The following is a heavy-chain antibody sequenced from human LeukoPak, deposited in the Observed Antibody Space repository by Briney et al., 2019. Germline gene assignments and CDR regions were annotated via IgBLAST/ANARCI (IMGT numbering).Heavy chain of an antibody. CDR1: GGSFGGYY. J-gene: IGHJ3*02. CDR3: ARPSPRGRGIAAALGAFDI. V-gene: IGHV4-34*01. Sequence: SETLSLTCAVYGGSFGGYYWSWIRQPPGKGLEWIGEINHSGSTNYNPSLKSRVTISVDTSKNQFSLKLSSVTAADTAVYYCARPSPRGRGIAAALGAFDIWGQGTMVTVSS. CDR2: INHSGST. D-gene: IGHD6-13*01.